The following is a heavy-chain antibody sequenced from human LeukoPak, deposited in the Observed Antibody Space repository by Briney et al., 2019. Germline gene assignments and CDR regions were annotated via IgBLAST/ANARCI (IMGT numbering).Heavy chain of an antibody. CDR2: IYHSGST. D-gene: IGHD6-19*01. CDR3: AGVSASSGWYDFDY. V-gene: IGHV4-38-2*01. J-gene: IGHJ4*02. Sequence: SETLSLTCAVSGYSISSGYYWGWIRQPPGKGLEWIGSIYHSGSTYYNPSLKSRVTISVDTSKNQFSLKLSPVTAADTAVYYCAGVSASSGWYDFDYWGQGTLVTVSS. CDR1: GYSISSGYY.